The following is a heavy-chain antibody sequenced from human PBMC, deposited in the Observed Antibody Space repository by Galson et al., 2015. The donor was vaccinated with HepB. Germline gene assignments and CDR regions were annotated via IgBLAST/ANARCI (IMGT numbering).Heavy chain of an antibody. J-gene: IGHJ6*02. Sequence: SVKVSCKASGYTFTGYYMHWVRQAPGQGLEWMGWINPNSGGTNYAQRFQGRVNMTWDTSTNTVYMEVSSLRSDDTAVYYCARADGSRGYYYYYGMDVWGQGTTVTVSS. V-gene: IGHV1-2*02. CDR3: ARADGSRGYYYYYGMDV. CDR1: GYTFTGYY. D-gene: IGHD5-24*01. CDR2: INPNSGGT.